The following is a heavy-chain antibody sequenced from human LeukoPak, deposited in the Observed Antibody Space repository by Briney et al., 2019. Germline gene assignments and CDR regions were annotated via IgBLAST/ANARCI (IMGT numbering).Heavy chain of an antibody. D-gene: IGHD4-17*01. J-gene: IGHJ3*02. CDR3: ARSTVTTRKSAFAI. V-gene: IGHV4-59*01. CDR2: IYYSGST. Sequence: PSETLSLTCTVSGGSISSYYWSWIRQPPGKGLEWIGYIYYSGSTNYNPSLKSRVTISVDTSKNQFSLKLSSVTAADTAVYYCARSTVTTRKSAFAIWGQGTMVTVS. CDR1: GGSISSYY.